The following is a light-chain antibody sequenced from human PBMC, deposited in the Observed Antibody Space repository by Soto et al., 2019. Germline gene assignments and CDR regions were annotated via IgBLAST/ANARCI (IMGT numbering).Light chain of an antibody. CDR2: EVS. V-gene: IGLV2-14*01. CDR1: SSDVGGYNY. Sequence: QSALTQPASVSGSPGQSITISCTGTSSDVGGYNYVSWYQQHPGKAPKLMIYEVSNRPSGVSNRSSGSKSGNTASLTISGLQAEDEAAYYCSSYTRSSTYVFGTGTKLTVL. CDR3: SSYTRSSTYV. J-gene: IGLJ1*01.